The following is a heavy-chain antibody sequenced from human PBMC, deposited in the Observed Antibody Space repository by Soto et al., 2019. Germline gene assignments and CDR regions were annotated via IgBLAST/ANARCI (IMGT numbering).Heavy chain of an antibody. D-gene: IGHD6-19*01. CDR2: IYYRGST. V-gene: IGHV4-39*01. J-gene: IGHJ4*02. CDR1: GGSISSSSYY. CDR3: ASQSLYSSGWYDY. Sequence: QLQLQESGPGLVKPSETLSLTCTVSGGSISSSSYYWGWIRQPPGKGLEWIGSIYYRGSTYYNPPLKSRVTISVDTSKNQFSLKLSSVTAADTAVYYCASQSLYSSGWYDYWGQGTLVTVSS.